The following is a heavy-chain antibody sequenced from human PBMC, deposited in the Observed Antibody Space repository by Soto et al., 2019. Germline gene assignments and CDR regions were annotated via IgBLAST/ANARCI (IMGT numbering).Heavy chain of an antibody. Sequence: QVQLVQSGAEVKKPGASVKVSCKASGYPFSNYDINWVRQATGQGLEWMGWMNPKSGNTGYAQKFQDRVIMTRDTSIDTAYMELSSLSFEDTAVYYCARGKYCSSTSCWFDPWGQGTQVTFSS. V-gene: IGHV1-8*01. D-gene: IGHD2-2*01. CDR1: GYPFSNYD. CDR2: MNPKSGNT. CDR3: ARGKYCSSTSCWFDP. J-gene: IGHJ5*02.